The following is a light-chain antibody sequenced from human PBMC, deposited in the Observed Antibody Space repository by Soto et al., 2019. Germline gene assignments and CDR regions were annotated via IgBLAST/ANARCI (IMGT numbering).Light chain of an antibody. V-gene: IGKV3-11*01. CDR2: DTT. CDR1: QSVSTY. J-gene: IGKJ5*01. CDR3: HQRNT. Sequence: VLTQSPVTLSLSPGDRATLSCRASQSVSTYLAWYRQVPGQPPRLLIYDTTNRAAGIPPRFSVSRSGTDFTLTISSVEPEDFALYYCHQRNTFGQGTRLEIK.